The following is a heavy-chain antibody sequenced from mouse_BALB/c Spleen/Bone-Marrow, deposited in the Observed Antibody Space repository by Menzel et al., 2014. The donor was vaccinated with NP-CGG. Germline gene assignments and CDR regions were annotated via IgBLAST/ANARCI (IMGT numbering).Heavy chain of an antibody. V-gene: IGHV1-18*01. D-gene: IGHD2-14*01. CDR1: GYTFXDYY. Sequence: EVQLQQSGPELVKPGASVKMPCKASGYTFXDYYMKWVKQSYGKSLEWIGDINPINGDTFYNQKFKGKATLTVDKSSGTVYMQLDSLTSEDSAICYCAMGVRLYWYFDVWGAGTTVTVSS. CDR3: AMGVRLYWYFDV. CDR2: INPINGDT. J-gene: IGHJ1*01.